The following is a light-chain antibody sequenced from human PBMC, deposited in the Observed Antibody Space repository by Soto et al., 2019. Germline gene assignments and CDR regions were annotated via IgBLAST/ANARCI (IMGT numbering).Light chain of an antibody. CDR2: GNN. CDR3: QSFDSSLSGWV. J-gene: IGLJ3*02. CDR1: SSNIGAGYD. V-gene: IGLV1-40*01. Sequence: QSVLTQPPSVSGAPGQRVTISCTRSSSNIGAGYDVHWYQQLPGTAPKLLIYGNNNRPSWVPDRFSGSKSGTSASLAITGLQAEDEAVYYCQSFDSSLSGWVFGGGTKLTVL.